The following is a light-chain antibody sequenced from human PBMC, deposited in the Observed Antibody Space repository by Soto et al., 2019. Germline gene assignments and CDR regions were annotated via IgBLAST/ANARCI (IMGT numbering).Light chain of an antibody. CDR1: QGRNRK. Sequence: IVMTQSPATLSVSHGERATFSCRARQGRNRKLGWYQHKAGQAPRLLISGASTGATGIPARFSGSGSGTEFTLTINSLQSEDSAVYYCQQYNTCPVTFGGGTKVDIK. J-gene: IGKJ4*01. CDR2: GAS. V-gene: IGKV3-15*01. CDR3: QQYNTCPVT.